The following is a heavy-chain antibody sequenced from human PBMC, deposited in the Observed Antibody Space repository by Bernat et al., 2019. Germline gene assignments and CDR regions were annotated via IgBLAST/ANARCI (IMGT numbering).Heavy chain of an antibody. CDR1: GFTFSDYF. V-gene: IGHV3-23*04. CDR2: INNDGART. J-gene: IGHJ4*02. D-gene: IGHD3-22*01. CDR3: AKGDYYDSGAYPNGAFDS. Sequence: DVQLVESGGGLVKPGGSLRLSCAASGFTFSDYFMSWIRQAPGKGLEWVSGINNDGARTYYADSVKGRFTISRDNSRDTLYLQMNSLRVEDTAVYYCAKGDYYDSGAYPNGAFDSWGQGTLVTVSS.